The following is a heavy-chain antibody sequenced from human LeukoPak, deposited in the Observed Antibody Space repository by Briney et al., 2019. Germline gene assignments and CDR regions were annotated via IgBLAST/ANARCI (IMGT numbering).Heavy chain of an antibody. J-gene: IGHJ4*02. V-gene: IGHV5-51*01. CDR3: ARSAKFGYSSGWYPFDY. D-gene: IGHD6-19*01. Sequence: GESLKISCKGSGYTFTSYLIGWVRQMPGKGLDWMGIIYPGDSDTRYSPSFQGQVTISADKSISTAYLQWSSLKASDTAMYYCARSAKFGYSSGWYPFDYWGQGTLVTVSS. CDR2: IYPGDSDT. CDR1: GYTFTSYL.